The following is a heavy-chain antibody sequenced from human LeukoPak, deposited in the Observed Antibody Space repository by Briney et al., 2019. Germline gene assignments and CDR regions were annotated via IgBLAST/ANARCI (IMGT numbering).Heavy chain of an antibody. D-gene: IGHD5-18*01. Sequence: GGSLRLSCAASGFTFSSYAMHWVRQAPGKGLEWVAVISYDGSNKYYADSVKGRFTISRDNSKNTLYLQMNSLRAEDTAVYYCAKSDVQLWHNYYCYYYMDVWGKGTTVTVSS. CDR1: GFTFSSYA. J-gene: IGHJ6*03. CDR3: AKSDVQLWHNYYCYYYMDV. V-gene: IGHV3-30*04. CDR2: ISYDGSNK.